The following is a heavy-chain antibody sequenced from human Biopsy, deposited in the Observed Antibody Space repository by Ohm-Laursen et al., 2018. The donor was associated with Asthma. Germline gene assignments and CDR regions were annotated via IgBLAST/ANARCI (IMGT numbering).Heavy chain of an antibody. Sequence: SETLSLTCSVYGGSISSFYWSWIRQSPEKGLEWMGYVYWTGTTNSNPSLKSRVTMSVDTSKNQFSLELSSVTAADTAVYYCARDFVDSAMDYFDYWGQGTLVTVSS. CDR1: GGSISSFY. D-gene: IGHD5-18*01. J-gene: IGHJ4*02. CDR3: ARDFVDSAMDYFDY. V-gene: IGHV4-59*01. CDR2: VYWTGTT.